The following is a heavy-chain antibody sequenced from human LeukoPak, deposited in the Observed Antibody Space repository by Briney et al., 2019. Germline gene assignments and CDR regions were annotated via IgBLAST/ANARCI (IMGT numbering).Heavy chain of an antibody. Sequence: SVKVSCKASGGTFSNYAISWVRQAPGQGLEWMGGIIPILGTSNYAQKFQDRLTITADESTSTAYMELSSLRSEDTAVYYCARDQGYRYGYGDFDYWGQGTLVTVSS. V-gene: IGHV1-69*13. J-gene: IGHJ4*02. D-gene: IGHD5-18*01. CDR3: ARDQGYRYGYGDFDY. CDR2: IIPILGTS. CDR1: GGTFSNYA.